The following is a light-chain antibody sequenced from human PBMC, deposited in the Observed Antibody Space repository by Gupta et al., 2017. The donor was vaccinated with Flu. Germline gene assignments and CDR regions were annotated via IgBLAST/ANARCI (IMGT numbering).Light chain of an antibody. Sequence: QAALTQPASVSGSPGQAITISCTATSGDPFTYHYVSWYQQHPGKGPRLIIYEVSNRPSGVSYRFSGSKSGNTTSLTISGLQAEDEADYYCCSHTIDSPPYVFGTGTKVTVL. CDR1: SGDPFTYHY. V-gene: IGLV2-14*01. J-gene: IGLJ1*01. CDR2: EVS. CDR3: CSHTIDSPPYV.